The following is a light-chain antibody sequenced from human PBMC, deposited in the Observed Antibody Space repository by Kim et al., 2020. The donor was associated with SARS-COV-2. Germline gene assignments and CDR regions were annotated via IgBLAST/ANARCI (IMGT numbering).Light chain of an antibody. CDR1: QGIISY. CDR2: AAS. Sequence: ASAGDRVTITCRASQGIISYLNWYQQKPGKAPKLLIYAASTLQSGVPSRFSGSGSGTDFPLPISSLESEDSGTYYCQQSYGTPLTFGGGTKVDIK. CDR3: QQSYGTPLT. V-gene: IGKV1-39*01. J-gene: IGKJ4*01.